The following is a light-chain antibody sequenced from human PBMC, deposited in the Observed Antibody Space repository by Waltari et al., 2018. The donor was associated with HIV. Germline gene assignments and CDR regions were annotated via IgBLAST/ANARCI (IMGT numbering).Light chain of an antibody. Sequence: EIVLTQSPGTLSLSPVERAILSCGASQSVNSTYLAWYQQRPGQAPRLLIYGSSSRATDDPDRVSGSGSGTDFTLTISRLESGDSAVYYCQHYGTSPFTFGPGT. CDR1: QSVNSTY. CDR3: QHYGTSPFT. J-gene: IGKJ3*01. V-gene: IGKV3-20*01. CDR2: GSS.